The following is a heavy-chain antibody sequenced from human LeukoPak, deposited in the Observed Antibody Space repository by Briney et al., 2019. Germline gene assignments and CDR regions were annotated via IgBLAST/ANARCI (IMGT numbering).Heavy chain of an antibody. J-gene: IGHJ4*02. V-gene: IGHV3-7*05. D-gene: IGHD3-10*01. CDR2: INQDGSEK. CDR3: ARSHRSFASGSGDF. Sequence: GGSLRLSCAVSRFTFSAYWMSWVSQAPGKGLEWVANINQDGSEKYYVDSVKGRFSISRDNAKNSLFLQMNSLRAEDTAVYYCARSHRSFASGSGDFWGQETLVTVSS. CDR1: RFTFSAYW.